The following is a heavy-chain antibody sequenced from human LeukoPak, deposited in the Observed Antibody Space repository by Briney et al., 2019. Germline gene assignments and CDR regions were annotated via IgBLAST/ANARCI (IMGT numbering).Heavy chain of an antibody. CDR3: ARVGTTGWYYVDY. D-gene: IGHD1-1*01. Sequence: GASVKVSCKASGYTFTTYGLTWVRQAPGQGLEWMGWISAYNGNTNYAQKLQGRVTMTTDTSTSTAYMELRTLRSDDTAVYYCARVGTTGWYYVDYWGQGTLVTVSS. J-gene: IGHJ4*02. V-gene: IGHV1-18*01. CDR1: GYTFTTYG. CDR2: ISAYNGNT.